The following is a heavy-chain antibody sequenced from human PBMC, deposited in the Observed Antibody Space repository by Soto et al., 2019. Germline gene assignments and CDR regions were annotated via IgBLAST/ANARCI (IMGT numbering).Heavy chain of an antibody. D-gene: IGHD2-2*01. Sequence: PGGSLRLSCADSGFTFSIYAMHWVRQAPGKGLEWVAITSDDGSSKHYADSVNGRFTISRDNSKNTLYLQMNSLRGEDTAVYYCTRGVYFRSTTCSPCMDVWGQVTAGTVSS. CDR1: GFTFSIYA. CDR3: TRGVYFRSTTCSPCMDV. J-gene: IGHJ6*02. CDR2: TSDDGSSK. V-gene: IGHV3-30*03.